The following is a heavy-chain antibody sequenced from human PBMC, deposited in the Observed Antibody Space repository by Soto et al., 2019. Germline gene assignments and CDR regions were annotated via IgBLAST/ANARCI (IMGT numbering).Heavy chain of an antibody. V-gene: IGHV3-30-3*01. CDR1: GFPFSNYA. Sequence: GGSLRLSCAASGFPFSNYALNWVRQAPDKGLEWVTIISYHGTDTEYADSVRGRFTISRDNSKNMMFLQMNNLRAEDTAKYYCARGWRGGDLPSSMTFNPAGVWGQGTTVTVSS. J-gene: IGHJ6*02. CDR3: ARGWRGGDLPSSMTFNPAGV. CDR2: ISYHGTDT. D-gene: IGHD2-21*02.